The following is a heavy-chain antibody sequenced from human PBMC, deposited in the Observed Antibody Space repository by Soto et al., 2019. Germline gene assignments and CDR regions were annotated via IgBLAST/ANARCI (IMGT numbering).Heavy chain of an antibody. CDR3: ARMLRIAGVTYYFDY. D-gene: IGHD1-26*01. Sequence: PTLVNPTETLTLTCTVSGFSLSNARVGVSWIRQPPGKALEWLAHIFSNDEKSYSTSLKSRLTISKDTSKSQVVLTMTDMDPVDTATYYCARMLRIAGVTYYFDYWGHGTQVTVSS. CDR2: IFSNDEK. J-gene: IGHJ4*01. CDR1: GFSLSNARVG. V-gene: IGHV2-26*01.